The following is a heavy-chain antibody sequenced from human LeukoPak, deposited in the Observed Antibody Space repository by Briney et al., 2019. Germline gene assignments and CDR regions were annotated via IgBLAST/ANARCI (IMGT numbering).Heavy chain of an antibody. J-gene: IGHJ6*03. CDR1: GYTFTSYG. CDR3: ARRPDFWSGYRDYYYYYMDV. V-gene: IGHV1-18*01. CDR2: ISAYNGNT. Sequence: EASVKVSCKASGYTFTSYGISWVRQAPGQGLEWMGWISAYNGNTNYAQKLQGRVTMTTDTSTSTAYMELRSLRSDDTAVYYCARRPDFWSGYRDYYYYYMDVWGKGTTVTVS. D-gene: IGHD3-3*01.